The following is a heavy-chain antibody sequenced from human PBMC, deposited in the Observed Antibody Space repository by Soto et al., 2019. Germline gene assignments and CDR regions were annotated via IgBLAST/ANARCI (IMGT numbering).Heavy chain of an antibody. CDR2: MNPNSGNT. Sequence: GASVKVSCKASGYTFTSYDINWVRQATGQGLEWMGWMNPNSGNTGYAQKFQGRVTMTRNTSISTAYMELSSLRSEDTAVYYCARETLPDSSSWGNYYYGMDVWGQGTTVTVSS. CDR3: ARETLPDSSSWGNYYYGMDV. V-gene: IGHV1-8*01. J-gene: IGHJ6*02. D-gene: IGHD6-13*01. CDR1: GYTFTSYD.